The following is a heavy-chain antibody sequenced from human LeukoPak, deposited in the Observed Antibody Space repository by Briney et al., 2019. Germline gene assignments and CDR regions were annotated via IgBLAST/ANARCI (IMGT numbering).Heavy chain of an antibody. CDR2: INPNSGGT. V-gene: IGHV1-2*02. J-gene: IGHJ4*02. CDR1: GYTFTDYY. D-gene: IGHD3-10*01. CDR3: ARTSSVWFGESN. Sequence: ASVKVSCKASGYTFTDYYMHWVRQAPGQGLEWMGWINPNSGGTNYAQKFQGRVTMTRDTSISTAYMELSSLRSDDTAVYYCARTSSVWFGESNWGQGTLVTVSS.